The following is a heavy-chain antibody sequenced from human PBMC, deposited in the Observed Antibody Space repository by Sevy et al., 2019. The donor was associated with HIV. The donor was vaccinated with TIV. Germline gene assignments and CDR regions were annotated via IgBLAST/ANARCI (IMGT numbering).Heavy chain of an antibody. J-gene: IGHJ4*02. V-gene: IGHV4-34*01. D-gene: IGHD4-17*01. CDR3: AREYKRTNTDYGDFPYFDY. Sequence: SETLSLTCAVYGGSFSGYYWSWIRQPPGKGLEWIGEIHHSGSTNYNPSLKSRVTISVDTSKNQFSLKLSSVTAADTALYYCAREYKRTNTDYGDFPYFDYWGQGTLVTVSS. CDR1: GGSFSGYY. CDR2: IHHSGST.